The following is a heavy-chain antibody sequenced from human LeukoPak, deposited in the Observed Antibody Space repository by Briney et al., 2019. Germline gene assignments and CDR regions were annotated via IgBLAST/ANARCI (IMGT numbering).Heavy chain of an antibody. D-gene: IGHD3-10*01. CDR3: AKGALDTSGTYYNPQPFVY. J-gene: IGHJ4*02. CDR1: GGSICTYY. CDR2: FYYSGST. Sequence: SVTLSLTCTVSGGSICTYYWSWIRQPPGKGLIWIVYFYYSGSTNYNPSLKSRVTISIDTSKNQFSLKLSSVTAADTAVYYCAKGALDTSGTYYNPQPFVYWGQGTLVTISS. V-gene: IGHV4-59*01.